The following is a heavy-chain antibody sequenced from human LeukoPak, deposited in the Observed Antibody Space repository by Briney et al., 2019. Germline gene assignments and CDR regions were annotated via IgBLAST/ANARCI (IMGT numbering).Heavy chain of an antibody. J-gene: IGHJ4*02. Sequence: SETLSLTCTVSGGSISSYYWSWIRQPPGKGLEWIGYIYYSGSTNYNPSLKSRVTISVDTSKNQFSLKLSSVTAADTAVYYCARVRTGTSRYYFDYWGQGTLVTVSS. CDR1: GGSISSYY. CDR3: ARVRTGTSRYYFDY. D-gene: IGHD1-1*01. V-gene: IGHV4-59*12. CDR2: IYYSGST.